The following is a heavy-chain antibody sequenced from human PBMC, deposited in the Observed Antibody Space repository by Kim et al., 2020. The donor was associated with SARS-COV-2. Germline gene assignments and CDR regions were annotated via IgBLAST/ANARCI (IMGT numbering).Heavy chain of an antibody. CDR1: GFTFSAHN. J-gene: IGHJ4*01. V-gene: IGHV3-21*06. Sequence: GGSLRLSCGASGFTFSAHNMDWVRQPPGKGLEWVASITSNSFYIRYADSFKGRFTVSRDNSNNILYLQMTNLTADDMGVYFCARETPGRGLGPDFEHWG. CDR3: ARETPGRGLGPDFEH. CDR2: ITSNSFYI. D-gene: IGHD3-10*01.